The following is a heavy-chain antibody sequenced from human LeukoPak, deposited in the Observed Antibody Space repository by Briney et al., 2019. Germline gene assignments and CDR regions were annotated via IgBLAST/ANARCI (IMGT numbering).Heavy chain of an antibody. CDR2: IYYSGST. J-gene: IGHJ4*02. CDR1: GASISNYY. Sequence: PSETLSLTCTVSGASISNYYWSWIRQPPGKGLEWIGYIYYSGSTKYNPSLKSRVTISVDTSKNQFSLKLSSVTAADTAVYYCARDQGGGNFFDYWGQGTLVTVSS. D-gene: IGHD1-7*01. CDR3: ARDQGGGNFFDY. V-gene: IGHV4-59*12.